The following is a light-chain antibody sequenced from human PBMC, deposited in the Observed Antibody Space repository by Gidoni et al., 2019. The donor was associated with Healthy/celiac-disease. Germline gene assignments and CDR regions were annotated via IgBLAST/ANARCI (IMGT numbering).Light chain of an antibody. V-gene: IGKV3-20*01. CDR3: QQYGSSPWT. J-gene: IGKJ1*01. CDR2: GAS. CDR1: QSVSSSY. Sequence: EIVLTQSPGTLSLSPGERATLSCRARQSVSSSYLAWYQQQPGTAPRLLIYGASSRATGLPDRFSGSGSGTDFTLNISRLEPEDCAVYYCQQYGSSPWTFGQGTKVEIK.